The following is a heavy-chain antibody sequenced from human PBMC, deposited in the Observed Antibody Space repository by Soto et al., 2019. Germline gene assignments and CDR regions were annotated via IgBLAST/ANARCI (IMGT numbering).Heavy chain of an antibody. J-gene: IGHJ4*02. V-gene: IGHV4-34*01. CDR2: INHSGST. CDR3: ARRDIRFLEWLPQGGFDY. D-gene: IGHD3-3*01. Sequence: SETLSLTSAVYGGSFSGYYWSWIRQPPGKGLEWIGEINHSGSTNYNPSLKSRVTISVDTSKNQFSLKLSSVTAADTAVYYCARRDIRFLEWLPQGGFDYWGQGTLVTVSS. CDR1: GGSFSGYY.